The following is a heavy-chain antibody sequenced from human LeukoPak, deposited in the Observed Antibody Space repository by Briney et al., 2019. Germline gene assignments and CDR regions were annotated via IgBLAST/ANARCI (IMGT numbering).Heavy chain of an antibody. J-gene: IGHJ3*02. Sequence: ASVKVSCKASGYTFTGYYMHWVRQAPGQGLEWMGWINPSSGGTNYAQKFQGRVTMTRDTSISTAYMELSRLRSDDTAVYYCYSSSGWYGNDAFDIWGQGTMVTVSS. D-gene: IGHD6-19*01. CDR2: INPSSGGT. V-gene: IGHV1-2*02. CDR3: YSSSGWYGNDAFDI. CDR1: GYTFTGYY.